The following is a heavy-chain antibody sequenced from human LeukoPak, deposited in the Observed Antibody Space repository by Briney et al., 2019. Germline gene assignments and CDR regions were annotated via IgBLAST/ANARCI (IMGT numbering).Heavy chain of an antibody. CDR3: AKDAVAGTWLHY. CDR1: GFTFGDYA. J-gene: IGHJ4*02. D-gene: IGHD6-19*01. V-gene: IGHV3-43*02. Sequence: GGSLRLSCAASGFTFGDYAMHWVRQAPGKGLEWVSLIRGDGRTTSYAGSVKGRFTISRDNSKNSLYLQMSSLRGEGTAMYYCAKDAVAGTWLHYWGQGTLVTVSS. CDR2: IRGDGRTT.